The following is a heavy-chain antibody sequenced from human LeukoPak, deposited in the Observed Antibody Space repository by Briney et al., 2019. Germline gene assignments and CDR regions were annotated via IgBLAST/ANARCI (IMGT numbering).Heavy chain of an antibody. CDR1: GFTFSNYA. Sequence: GGSLRLSCAASGFTFSNYAMNWVRQAPGKGLEWVSGISGGGASRDYADSVKGRFTISRDNSKNTVLLQMDSLRAEDTAIYYCTKRSGVYSDNSGFFDHWGQGSLVTVSS. D-gene: IGHD1-26*01. V-gene: IGHV3-23*01. CDR3: TKRSGVYSDNSGFFDH. CDR2: ISGGGASR. J-gene: IGHJ4*02.